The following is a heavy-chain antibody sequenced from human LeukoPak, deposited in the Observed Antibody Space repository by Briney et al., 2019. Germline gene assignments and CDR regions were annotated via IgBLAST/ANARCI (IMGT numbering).Heavy chain of an antibody. CDR2: ISAYNGNT. J-gene: IGHJ6*02. V-gene: IGHV1-18*01. CDR3: ARSYDILTGYYPSYYYYYGMDV. D-gene: IGHD3-9*01. Sequence: GASVKVSCKASGYTFTSYGISWVRQAPGQGLEWMGWISAYNGNTNYAQKLQGRVTMTTDTSTSTAYMELSRLRSDDTAVYYCARSYDILTGYYPSYYYYYGMDVWGQGTTVTVSS. CDR1: GYTFTSYG.